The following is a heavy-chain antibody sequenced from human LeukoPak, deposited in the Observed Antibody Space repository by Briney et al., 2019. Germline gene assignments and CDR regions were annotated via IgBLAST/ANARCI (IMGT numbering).Heavy chain of an antibody. CDR3: ARALTDSSGWMGNYYYYYYMDV. Sequence: ASVKVSCKASGYTFTSYAMNWVRQAPGQGLEWMGWINTNTGNPTYAQGFTGRFVFSLDTSVSTAYLQISSLKAEDTAVYYCARALTDSSGWMGNYYYYYYMDVWGKGTTVTVSS. V-gene: IGHV7-4-1*02. CDR2: INTNTGNP. J-gene: IGHJ6*03. D-gene: IGHD6-19*01. CDR1: GYTFTSYA.